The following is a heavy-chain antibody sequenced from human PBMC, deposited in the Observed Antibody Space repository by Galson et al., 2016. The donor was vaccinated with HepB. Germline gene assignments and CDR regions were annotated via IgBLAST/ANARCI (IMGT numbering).Heavy chain of an antibody. CDR1: GFTFSSDS. CDR2: ISRSSSLI. Sequence: SLRLSCADSGFTFSSDSMNWVRQAPGKGLEWISSISRSSSLIYYADSVTGRFTISRDNSKNTVYFQMNSLRAEDTAVYYCVNGRPFDCWGQGTLVTVSS. CDR3: VNGRPFDC. V-gene: IGHV3-21*01. J-gene: IGHJ4*02.